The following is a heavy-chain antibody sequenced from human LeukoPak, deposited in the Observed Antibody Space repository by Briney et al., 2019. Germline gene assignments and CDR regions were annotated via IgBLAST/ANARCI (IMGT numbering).Heavy chain of an antibody. D-gene: IGHD6-19*01. CDR2: IYHSGST. CDR1: GDSISSGDNY. Sequence: SETLSLTCTVSGDSISSGDNYWSWIRQPAGKWLEWIGSIYHSGSTYYNPSLKSRVTISLDTSKNQFSLKLSSVTAADTAVYYCARDQPGIAVSGFLGRFDYWGQGTLVTVSS. V-gene: IGHV4-38-2*02. J-gene: IGHJ4*02. CDR3: ARDQPGIAVSGFLGRFDY.